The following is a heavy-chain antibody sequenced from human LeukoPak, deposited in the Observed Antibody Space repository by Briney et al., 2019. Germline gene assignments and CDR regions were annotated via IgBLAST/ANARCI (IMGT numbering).Heavy chain of an antibody. CDR2: ISANSGNT. D-gene: IGHD2-15*01. J-gene: IGHJ6*02. Sequence: GASVKVSCKASGYTFTSYDINWVRQAPGQGLEWMGWISANSGNTNYAQKFLGRVTMTTDTSTSTAYMELRSLRSDDTAVYYCARTVGSQGYCSGGSCYSNYYYGMDVWGQGTTVTVSS. CDR3: ARTVGSQGYCSGGSCYSNYYYGMDV. V-gene: IGHV1-18*01. CDR1: GYTFTSYD.